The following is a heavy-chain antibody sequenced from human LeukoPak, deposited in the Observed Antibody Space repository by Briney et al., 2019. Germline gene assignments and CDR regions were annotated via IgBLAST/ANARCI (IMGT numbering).Heavy chain of an antibody. Sequence: SETLSLTCTVSGGSISSSSYYWGWLRQPPGTGLEWIGSIYYSGSTYYNPSLKSRVTISVDTSKNQFSLKLSSVTAADTAVYYCARHADGDYHYFDYWGQGTLVTVSS. V-gene: IGHV4-39*01. J-gene: IGHJ4*02. CDR2: IYYSGST. CDR3: ARHADGDYHYFDY. D-gene: IGHD4-17*01. CDR1: GGSISSSSYY.